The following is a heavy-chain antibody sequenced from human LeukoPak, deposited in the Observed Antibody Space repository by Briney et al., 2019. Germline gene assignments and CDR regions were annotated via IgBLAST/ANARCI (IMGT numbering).Heavy chain of an antibody. V-gene: IGHV3-7*01. CDR3: ARRGGIYDTPNWFDP. J-gene: IGHJ5*02. CDR2: IKEDGSEK. Sequence: GGSLRLSCAASGFTLSAHWMSWVRQAPGKGLEWVANIKEDGSEKYYVDSVKGRFTISRDNAKNSLCLQMNSLRAEDTAVYYCARRGGIYDTPNWFDPWGQGTLVTVSS. CDR1: GFTLSAHW. D-gene: IGHD3-22*01.